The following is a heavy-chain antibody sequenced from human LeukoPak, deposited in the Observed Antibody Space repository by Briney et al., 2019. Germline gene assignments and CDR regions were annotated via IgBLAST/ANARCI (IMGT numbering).Heavy chain of an antibody. D-gene: IGHD1-26*01. CDR1: GGSISSSSYY. Sequence: SETLSLTRTVSGGSISSSSYYWGWIRQPPGKGLEWIGTIYYSGSTYYNPSLKSRVTISVDTPNNQFSLKLTSVTAADTAVYYCARQIDGSYCFDYWGQGTLVTVSS. CDR2: IYYSGST. V-gene: IGHV4-39*01. CDR3: ARQIDGSYCFDY. J-gene: IGHJ4*02.